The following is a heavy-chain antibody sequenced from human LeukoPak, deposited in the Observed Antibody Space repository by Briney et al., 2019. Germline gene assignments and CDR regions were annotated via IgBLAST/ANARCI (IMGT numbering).Heavy chain of an antibody. CDR1: GFTFSTYE. J-gene: IGHJ1*01. V-gene: IGHV3-48*03. Sequence: GGSLRLSCAASGFTFSTYEMNWVRQAPGKGLEWISFITSSGSPIYYADSVKGRFAISRDNARNSLYLQMNSLRAEDTAVYYCAKDSGGWYEYFQHWGQGTLVTVSS. CDR3: AKDSGGWYEYFQH. D-gene: IGHD6-19*01. CDR2: ITSSGSPI.